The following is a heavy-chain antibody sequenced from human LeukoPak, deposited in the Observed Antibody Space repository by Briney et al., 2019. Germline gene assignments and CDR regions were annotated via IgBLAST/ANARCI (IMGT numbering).Heavy chain of an antibody. D-gene: IGHD4-17*01. CDR3: AKDDYGDYGDY. Sequence: GGSLRLSCAASGFTFSSYGMHWVRQAPGKGLEYVSGINSNGGSIYYANSVEGRFTISRDNSKNTLYLQMNSLRAEDTAVYFCAKDDYGDYGDYWGQGTLVAVSS. V-gene: IGHV3-64*01. CDR1: GFTFSSYG. J-gene: IGHJ4*02. CDR2: INSNGGSI.